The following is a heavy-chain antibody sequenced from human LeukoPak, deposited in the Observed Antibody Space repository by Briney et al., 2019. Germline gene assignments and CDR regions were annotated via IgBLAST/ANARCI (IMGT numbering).Heavy chain of an antibody. CDR3: AKSYTYGWASYYNHYGY. CDR2: ISSSDVNT. V-gene: IGHV3-23*01. CDR1: GFTFNNYA. Sequence: GRSLRLSCAASGFTFNNYAMNWVRQAPGKGLEWISSISSSDVNTYYADSVKGRFTISRDNSENTLYLQMNSLRVEDTAVYYCAKSYTYGWASYYNHYGYWGQGTLVTVSS. J-gene: IGHJ4*02. D-gene: IGHD3-10*01.